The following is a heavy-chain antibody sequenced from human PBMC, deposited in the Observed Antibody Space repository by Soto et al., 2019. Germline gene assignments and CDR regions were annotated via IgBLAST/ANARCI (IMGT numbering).Heavy chain of an antibody. V-gene: IGHV3-74*01. CDR1: VFTFTNYW. Sequence: PVGSLRLSCASSVFTFTNYWMHCVRQFPGKGLVWVSRIDGVGTGTSYSDSVRGRFTISRDNAENTLYLQMNSLRAEDTAVYYCKTVFEYWGQGTPVIVSS. J-gene: IGHJ4*02. CDR3: KTVFEY. CDR2: IDGVGTGT.